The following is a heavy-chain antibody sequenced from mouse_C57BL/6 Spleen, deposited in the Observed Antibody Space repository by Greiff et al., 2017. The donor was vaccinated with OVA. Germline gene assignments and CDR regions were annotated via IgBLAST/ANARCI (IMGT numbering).Heavy chain of an antibody. Sequence: EVKLVESGGDLVKPGGSLKLSCAASGFTFSSYGMSWVRQTPDKRLEWVATISSGGSYTYYPDSVKGRFTISRDNAKNTLYLQMSSLKSEDTAMYYCASGGGGDYWGQGTTLTVSS. CDR3: ASGGGGDY. V-gene: IGHV5-6*01. CDR1: GFTFSSYG. J-gene: IGHJ2*01. CDR2: ISSGGSYT.